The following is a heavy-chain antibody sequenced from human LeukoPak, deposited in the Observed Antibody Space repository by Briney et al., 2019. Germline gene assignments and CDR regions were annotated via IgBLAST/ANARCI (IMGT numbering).Heavy chain of an antibody. V-gene: IGHV3-7*01. J-gene: IGHJ6*02. Sequence: GGSLRLSCAASGFTFSSYWMSWVRQAPGKGLEWVANIKQDGSEKYYVDSVKGRFTISRDNAKNSLYLQMNSLRAEDTAVYYCARGIVAAGLCMDVWGQGTTVTVSS. D-gene: IGHD6-13*01. CDR2: IKQDGSEK. CDR1: GFTFSSYW. CDR3: ARGIVAAGLCMDV.